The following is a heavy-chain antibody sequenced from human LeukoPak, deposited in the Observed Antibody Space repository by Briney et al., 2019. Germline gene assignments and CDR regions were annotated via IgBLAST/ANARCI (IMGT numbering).Heavy chain of an antibody. V-gene: IGHV3-48*04. J-gene: IGHJ4*02. CDR3: ARDLGTAIHDY. D-gene: IGHD2-2*02. CDR2: ISSSSSTI. CDR1: GFTFSSYS. Sequence: PGGSPRLSCAASGFTFSSYSMNWVRQAPGKGLEGVSYISSSSSTIYYADSVKGRFTISRDNAKNSLYLQMNSLRAEDTAVYYCARDLGTAIHDYWGQGTLVTVSS.